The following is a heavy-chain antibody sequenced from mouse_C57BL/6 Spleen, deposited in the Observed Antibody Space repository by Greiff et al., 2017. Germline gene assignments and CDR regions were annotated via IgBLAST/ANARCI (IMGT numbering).Heavy chain of an antibody. CDR3: AAMGYGSSLYYFDY. CDR2: IDPSDSYT. Sequence: VQLKQPGAELVMPGASVKLSCKASGYTFTSYWMHWVKQRPGQGLEWIGEIDPSDSYTNYNQKFKGKSTLTVDKSSSTAYMQLSSLTSEDSAVYYCAAMGYGSSLYYFDYWGQGTTLTVSS. D-gene: IGHD1-1*01. V-gene: IGHV1-69*01. J-gene: IGHJ2*01. CDR1: GYTFTSYW.